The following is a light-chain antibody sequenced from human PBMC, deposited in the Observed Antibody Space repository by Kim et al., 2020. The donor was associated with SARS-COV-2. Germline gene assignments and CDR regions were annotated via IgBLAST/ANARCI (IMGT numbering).Light chain of an antibody. CDR2: GAT. Sequence: ASVGDRVTITCRASQGIRNYLAWYQQRPGKVPKLLIYGATTLQSGVPSLFSGSGSGTDFTLTIRSLQLEDVATYYCQKYNSAPRTFGQGTKVDIK. J-gene: IGKJ1*01. CDR1: QGIRNY. V-gene: IGKV1-27*01. CDR3: QKYNSAPRT.